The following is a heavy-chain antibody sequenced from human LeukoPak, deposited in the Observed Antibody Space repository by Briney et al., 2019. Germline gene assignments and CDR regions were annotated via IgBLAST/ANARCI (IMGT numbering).Heavy chain of an antibody. V-gene: IGHV3-23*01. J-gene: IGHJ4*02. Sequence: PGASLRLSCAASGFTLSSYAMSWVCQAPGKGLEWVSDIGISGGRTYYAKSVKGRFTISRDDSKDTLYLHMDSLRAEDTAVYYCAKQTSATCYSHIDYWGQGTLVTVSS. CDR2: IGISGGRT. CDR3: AKQTSATCYSHIDY. CDR1: GFTLSSYA. D-gene: IGHD2-2*01.